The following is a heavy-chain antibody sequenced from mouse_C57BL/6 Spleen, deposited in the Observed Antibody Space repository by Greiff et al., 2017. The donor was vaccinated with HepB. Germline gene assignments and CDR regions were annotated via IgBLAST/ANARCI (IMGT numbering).Heavy chain of an antibody. CDR2: IDPSDSET. V-gene: IGHV1-52*01. CDR3: ERLLGDYAMDY. D-gene: IGHD1-1*01. Sequence: QVQLQQPGAELVRPGSSVKLSCKASGYTFTSYWMHWVKQRPIQGLEWIGNIDPSDSETHYNQKFKDKATLTVDKSSSTAYMQLSSLTSEDSAVYYCERLLGDYAMDYWGQGTSVTVSS. CDR1: GYTFTSYW. J-gene: IGHJ4*01.